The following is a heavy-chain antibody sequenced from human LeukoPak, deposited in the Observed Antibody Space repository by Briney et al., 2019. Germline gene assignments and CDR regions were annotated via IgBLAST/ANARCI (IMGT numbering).Heavy chain of an antibody. J-gene: IGHJ5*02. D-gene: IGHD3-10*01. CDR1: GFTFSSYW. CDR3: ARSYGSGNMGWFDP. V-gene: IGHV3-74*01. CDR2: INSDGSST. Sequence: GGSLRLSWAASGFTFSSYWMHWVRQAPGKGLVWVSRINSDGSSTNYADSVKGRFTISRDNAKNTLYLQMNSLRAEDTAVYYCARSYGSGNMGWFDPWGQGTLVTVSS.